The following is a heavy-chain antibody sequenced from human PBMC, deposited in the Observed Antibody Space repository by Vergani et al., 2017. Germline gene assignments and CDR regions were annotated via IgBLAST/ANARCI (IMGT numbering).Heavy chain of an antibody. J-gene: IGHJ5*02. CDR3: ARDSDTAMWGDWFDP. V-gene: IGHV4-59*12. D-gene: IGHD5-18*01. CDR2: IYYSGST. CDR1: GGSISSYY. Sequence: QVQLQESGPGLVKPSQTLSLTCTVSGGSISSYYWSWIRQPPGKGLEWIGYIYYSGSTNYNPSLKSRVTISVDTSKNQFSLKLSSVTAADTAVYYCARDSDTAMWGDWFDPWGQGTLVTVSS.